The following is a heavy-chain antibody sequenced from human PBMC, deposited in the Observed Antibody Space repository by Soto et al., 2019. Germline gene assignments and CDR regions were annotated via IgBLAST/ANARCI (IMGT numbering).Heavy chain of an antibody. J-gene: IGHJ3*02. CDR1: GYTFTSCD. Sequence: QVQLVQSGAEVKKPGASVKVSCKASGYTFTSCDINWVRQATGQGLEWMGWMNPQSGNTGYAQEFQGRVTMTRDTSISTAYMELSSLRSDDTAVYYCARDQRGADQADDAFDIWGQGTMVTVSS. CDR2: MNPQSGNT. CDR3: ARDQRGADQADDAFDI. V-gene: IGHV1-8*01. D-gene: IGHD6-25*01.